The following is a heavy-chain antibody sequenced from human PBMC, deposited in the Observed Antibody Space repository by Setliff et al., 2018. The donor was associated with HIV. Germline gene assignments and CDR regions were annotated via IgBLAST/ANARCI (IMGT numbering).Heavy chain of an antibody. CDR3: ARGKGGLVGPAEFDY. J-gene: IGHJ4*02. D-gene: IGHD1-26*01. V-gene: IGHV4-34*08. CDR1: GFTFRSYE. CDR2: INHTGNT. Sequence: PGGSLRLSCAAFGFTFRSYEMNWIRQFPGKGLEWIGEINHTGNTQYNPSLKSRVTMSEETSKNQFSLKLKSVTAADTAIYFCARGKGGLVGPAEFDYWGPGTLVTVSS.